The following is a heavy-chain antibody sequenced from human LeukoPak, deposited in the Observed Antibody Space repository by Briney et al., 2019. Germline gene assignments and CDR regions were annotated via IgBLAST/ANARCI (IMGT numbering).Heavy chain of an antibody. V-gene: IGHV4-61*01. Sequence: SETLSLTCTVSGGSFSSGSYYWSWIRQPPGKGLEWIGYIYYSGSTNYNPSLKSRVTISVDTSKNQFSLKLSSVTAADTAVYYCARGGRKGIQLWFLVKRYGMDVWGQGTTVTVSS. CDR3: ARGGRKGIQLWFLVKRYGMDV. D-gene: IGHD5-18*01. J-gene: IGHJ6*02. CDR1: GGSFSSGSYY. CDR2: IYYSGST.